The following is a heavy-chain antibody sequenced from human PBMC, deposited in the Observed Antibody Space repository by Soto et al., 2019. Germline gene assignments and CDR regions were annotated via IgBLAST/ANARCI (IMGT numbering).Heavy chain of an antibody. J-gene: IGHJ2*01. Sequence: SVKVSCKASGGTFSSYTISWVRQAPGQGLEWMGRIIPILSIANYAQKFQGRVTITADKSTSTAYMELSSLRAEDTALYYCAKDHASNGDWPDWYFDLWGRGTLVTVSS. CDR2: IIPILSIA. CDR3: AKDHASNGDWPDWYFDL. V-gene: IGHV1-69*04. CDR1: GGTFSSYT. D-gene: IGHD2-21*02.